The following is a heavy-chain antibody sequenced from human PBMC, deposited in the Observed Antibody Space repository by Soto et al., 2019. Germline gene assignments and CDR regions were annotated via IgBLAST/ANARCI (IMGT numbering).Heavy chain of an antibody. CDR3: AKVPASLKTFDY. CDR1: GFTFGNYA. CDR2: VSGNGAVT. J-gene: IGHJ4*02. D-gene: IGHD2-2*01. V-gene: IGHV3-23*01. Sequence: EVQLLDSGGGLAQPGGSLRLSCAASGFTFGNYAMTWVRQAPGKGLEWVSTVSGNGAVTYYADSVKGRFTISRDNSRSTLYLQMNNLRTEDTAIYFCAKVPASLKTFDYWGQGTLVTVSS.